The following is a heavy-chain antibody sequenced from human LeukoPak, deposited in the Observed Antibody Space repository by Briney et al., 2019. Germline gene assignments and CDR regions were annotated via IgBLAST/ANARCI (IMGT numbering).Heavy chain of an antibody. Sequence: PSGTLSLTCAVSGGSISSSNWWSWVRQPPGKGLEWIGEIYHSGSTNCNPSLKSRVTISVDKSKNQFSLKLSSVTAADTAVYYCARDVTVNDYGDYNWFDPWGQGTLVTVSS. CDR2: IYHSGST. CDR3: ARDVTVNDYGDYNWFDP. D-gene: IGHD4-17*01. J-gene: IGHJ5*02. CDR1: GGSISSSNW. V-gene: IGHV4-4*02.